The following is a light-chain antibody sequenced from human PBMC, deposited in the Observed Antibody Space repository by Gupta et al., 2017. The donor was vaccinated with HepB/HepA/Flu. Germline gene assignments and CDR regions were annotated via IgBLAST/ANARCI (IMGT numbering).Light chain of an antibody. V-gene: IGKV3-15*01. J-gene: IGKJ4*01. CDR2: DGP. CDR3: QQYEKWVT. Sequence: EIVMTQSPVTLSVSPGERATLSCRASQTISTKLAWYQRRPGQVTRLLMYDGPTRATGVPPMFTGSGSGTEFTLTINYIRAEDSGVYFCQQYEKWVTFGEGTKVEI. CDR1: QTISTK.